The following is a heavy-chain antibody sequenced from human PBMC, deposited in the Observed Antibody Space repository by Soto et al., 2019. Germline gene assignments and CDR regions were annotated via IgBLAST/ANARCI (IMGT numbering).Heavy chain of an antibody. Sequence: XSVKVSCKASVYTFTGYGISWVRQAPGQGLEWMGWISAYNGNTNYAQKLQGRVTMTTDTSTSTAYMELRSLRSDDTAVYYCARAGFYGDYDYWGQGTLVTVSS. CDR2: ISAYNGNT. CDR3: ARAGFYGDYDY. V-gene: IGHV1-18*04. CDR1: VYTFTGYG. J-gene: IGHJ4*02. D-gene: IGHD4-17*01.